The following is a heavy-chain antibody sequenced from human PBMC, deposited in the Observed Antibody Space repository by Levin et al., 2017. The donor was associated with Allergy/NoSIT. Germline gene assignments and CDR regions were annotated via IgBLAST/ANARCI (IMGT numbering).Heavy chain of an antibody. J-gene: IGHJ3*02. V-gene: IGHV1-24*01. D-gene: IGHD6-19*01. CDR2: FDPEDGET. Sequence: GASVKVSCKVSGYTLTELSMHWVRQAPGKGLEWMGGFDPEDGETIYAQKFQGRVTMTEDTSTDTAYMELSSLRSEDTAVYYCATTEWLVRSGAFDIWGQGTMVTVSS. CDR3: ATTEWLVRSGAFDI. CDR1: GYTLTELS.